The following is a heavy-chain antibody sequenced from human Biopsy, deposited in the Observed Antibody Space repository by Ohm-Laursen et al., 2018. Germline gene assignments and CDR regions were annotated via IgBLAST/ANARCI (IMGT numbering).Heavy chain of an antibody. Sequence: ASLKASCKASVVILARFATVWVCQAPEQGLEWMGGIASYFQRPSYAEKFEDRVPFSIDRSASTINMELSGLNIDDTAVYYCARDMRDSVEGVVLKQWGHLDLWGQGTRISVS. CDR2: IASYFQRP. CDR3: ARDMRDSVEGVVLKQWGHLDL. V-gene: IGHV1-18*01. J-gene: IGHJ4*03. D-gene: IGHD3-16*01. CDR1: VVILARFA.